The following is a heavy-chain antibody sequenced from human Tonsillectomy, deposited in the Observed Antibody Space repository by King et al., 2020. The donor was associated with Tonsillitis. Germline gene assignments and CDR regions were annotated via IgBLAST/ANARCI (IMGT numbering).Heavy chain of an antibody. CDR2: ISHDGSNE. Sequence: VQLVESGGGAVQPGRSLRLSCAASGFTFSSYAMHWVRQAPGKGLEWVAIISHDGSNEHYADSVKGRFTISRDNSNHTLYLQMNRLRAEDKAVYQCVREDHNSSADGGGRNFDYWGQGTLVT. J-gene: IGHJ4*02. V-gene: IGHV3-30*14. D-gene: IGHD3-22*01. CDR1: GFTFSSYA. CDR3: VREDHNSSADGGGRNFDY.